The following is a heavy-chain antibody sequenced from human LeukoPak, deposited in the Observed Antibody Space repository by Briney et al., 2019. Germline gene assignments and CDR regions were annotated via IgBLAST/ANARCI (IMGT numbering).Heavy chain of an antibody. CDR3: AKASLSPRYSSSWTTFDY. V-gene: IGHV3-23*01. J-gene: IGHJ4*02. CDR1: GFTFSSYA. Sequence: GGSLRLSCAASGFTFSSYAMSWVRQAPGKGLEWVSVISGSGGSTYYADSVKGRFTISRDNAKNTLYLQMNSLRAEDTAVYYCAKASLSPRYSSSWTTFDYWGQGTLVTVSS. CDR2: ISGSGGST. D-gene: IGHD6-13*01.